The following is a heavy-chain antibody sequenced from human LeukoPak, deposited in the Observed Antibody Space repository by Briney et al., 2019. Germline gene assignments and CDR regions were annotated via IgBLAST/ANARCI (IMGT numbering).Heavy chain of an antibody. V-gene: IGHV3-23*01. CDR1: GFTFSNYA. Sequence: GGSLRLSCAASGFTFSNYAMSWVRQAPGKGLEWVSSINGRGGSTYYADSVKGRFTISRDNSKNTVYLQMNSLSAEDAAVYYCVKDDGWVQYANWGQGTLVTVSS. J-gene: IGHJ4*02. D-gene: IGHD5-24*01. CDR3: VKDDGWVQYAN. CDR2: INGRGGST.